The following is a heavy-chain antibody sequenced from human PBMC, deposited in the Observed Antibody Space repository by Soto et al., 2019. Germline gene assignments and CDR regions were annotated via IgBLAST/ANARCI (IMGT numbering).Heavy chain of an antibody. D-gene: IGHD2-2*01. J-gene: IGHJ5*02. CDR2: IWNNGNRK. CDR3: ARAVSTTAVYWFDP. Sequence: QVQLVESGGGVVQPGRSLRLSCAASGFTFWNYGMHWVRQAPGKGPEWVATIWNNGNRKYYADSVTGRFTISRDNSRNTLYLEMNSLRGEDTAVYYCARAVSTTAVYWFDPWGQGTQVTVSS. CDR1: GFTFWNYG. V-gene: IGHV3-33*01.